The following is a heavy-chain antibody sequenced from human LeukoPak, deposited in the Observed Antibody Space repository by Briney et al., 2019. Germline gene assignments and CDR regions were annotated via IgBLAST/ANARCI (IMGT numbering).Heavy chain of an antibody. D-gene: IGHD7-27*01. Sequence: AGGSLRLSCATSGFTFRSYEANWVRQAPGKGLEWISYISSTSYSIYYADSVKGRFTISRDSAKSALYLQMDSLRVEDTGLYYCETSLGPRDYWGQGNLVTVSS. CDR2: ISSTSYSI. CDR3: ETSLGPRDY. J-gene: IGHJ4*02. CDR1: GFTFRSYE. V-gene: IGHV3-48*03.